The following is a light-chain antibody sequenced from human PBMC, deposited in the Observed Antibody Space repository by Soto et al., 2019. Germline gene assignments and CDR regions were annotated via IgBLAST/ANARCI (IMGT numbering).Light chain of an antibody. Sequence: QSVLAQPPSASGSPGQSVAISCTGTSSDVGGYNYVSWYQQHPGKAPKLMIYEVNKRPSGVPDRFSGSKSGNTASLTVSGLQAEDEADYYCSSYAGSSNAFGTGTKVTVL. J-gene: IGLJ1*01. CDR3: SSYAGSSNA. CDR2: EVN. CDR1: SSDVGGYNY. V-gene: IGLV2-8*01.